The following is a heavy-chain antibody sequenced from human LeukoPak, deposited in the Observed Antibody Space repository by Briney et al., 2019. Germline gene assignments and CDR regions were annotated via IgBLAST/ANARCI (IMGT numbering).Heavy chain of an antibody. Sequence: SETLSLTCAVSGVSIGGSNWGAWGRQPPGEGVGGIGEIYDSGSTNYNPSLKSRVTISVHKSKNQFPLKLPSVTAADTAVYYCARNYGDHNFDYWGQGTLVTVSS. CDR2: IYDSGST. CDR1: GVSIGGSNW. D-gene: IGHD4-17*01. J-gene: IGHJ4*02. V-gene: IGHV4-4*02. CDR3: ARNYGDHNFDY.